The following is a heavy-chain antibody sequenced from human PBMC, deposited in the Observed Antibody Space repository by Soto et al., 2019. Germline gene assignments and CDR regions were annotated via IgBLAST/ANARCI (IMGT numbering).Heavy chain of an antibody. J-gene: IGHJ4*02. CDR3: VSGIYDY. V-gene: IGHV3-48*02. Sequence: GGSLRLSCAASGFNFGIYGMNWVRQAPGKGLEWVAHISSSGSPVYYTDSVKGRFTVSRDNAKNSLFLQLNSLRDEDTALYYCVSGIYDYWGQGTQVTVSS. CDR2: ISSSGSPV. D-gene: IGHD3-10*01. CDR1: GFNFGIYG.